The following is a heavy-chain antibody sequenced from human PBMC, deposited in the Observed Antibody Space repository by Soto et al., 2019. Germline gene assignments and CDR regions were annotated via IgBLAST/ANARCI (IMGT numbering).Heavy chain of an antibody. V-gene: IGHV1-46*01. J-gene: IGHJ3*02. CDR2: INPSDGNT. CDR1: GYTFTSYH. D-gene: IGHD6-19*01. Sequence: ASVKVSCKASGYTFTSYHMHWVRQAPGQGLEWMGRINPSDGNTNYAQKLQGRVTMTTDTSTSTAYMELRSLRSDDTAVYYCATAYSSGWYSAFDIWGQGTMVTVSS. CDR3: ATAYSSGWYSAFDI.